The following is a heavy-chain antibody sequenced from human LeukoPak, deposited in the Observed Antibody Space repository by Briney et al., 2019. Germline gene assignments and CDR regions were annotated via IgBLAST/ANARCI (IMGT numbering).Heavy chain of an antibody. CDR3: ARGRIAAAATGFDP. Sequence: GASVKVSCKASDYTFTSYGISWVRQAPGQGLEWMGWISAYNGNTNYAQKLQGRVTMTTDTSTSTAYMELRSLRSDDTAVYYCARGRIAAAATGFDPWGQGTLVTVSS. V-gene: IGHV1-18*01. CDR1: DYTFTSYG. CDR2: ISAYNGNT. D-gene: IGHD6-13*01. J-gene: IGHJ5*02.